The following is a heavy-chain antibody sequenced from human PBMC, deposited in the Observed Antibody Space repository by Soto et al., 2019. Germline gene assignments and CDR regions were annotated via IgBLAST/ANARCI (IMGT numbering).Heavy chain of an antibody. CDR3: ARTGGGMAARPLEY. V-gene: IGHV1-18*04. D-gene: IGHD6-6*01. Sequence: QVQLVQSGGEVKKPGASVEVSCRTSGYMFTTYGMSWVRQAPGQGLEWMAWISAYNGNKKYAQKFPRRVTMTKDTTPRTGFMGLRNPAFEEKGKNFCARTGGGMAARPLEYWGQGTLVTVSS. J-gene: IGHJ4*02. CDR2: ISAYNGNK. CDR1: GYMFTTYG.